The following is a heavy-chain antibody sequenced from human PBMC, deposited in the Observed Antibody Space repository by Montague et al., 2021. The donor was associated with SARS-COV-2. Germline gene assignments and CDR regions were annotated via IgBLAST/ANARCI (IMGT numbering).Heavy chain of an antibody. Sequence: SETLSLTCAVYGGSFSDYYWSWIRQPPGKGLEWIGEINHSGSTNYNPSLKSRVTISEDTSKNQFSLKLSSVTAADTAVYFCARGRKHLNMVIVVMTGGEYCFDSWGQGTLVTVSS. V-gene: IGHV4-34*01. CDR3: ARGRKHLNMVIVVMTGGEYCFDS. CDR1: GGSFSDYY. CDR2: INHSGST. D-gene: IGHD3-22*01. J-gene: IGHJ4*02.